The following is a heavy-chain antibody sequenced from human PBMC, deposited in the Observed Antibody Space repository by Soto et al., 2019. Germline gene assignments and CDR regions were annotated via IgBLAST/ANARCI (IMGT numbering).Heavy chain of an antibody. D-gene: IGHD3-10*01. J-gene: IGHJ4*02. V-gene: IGHV2-5*02. CDR1: GFSLTTSGVG. Sequence: QVTLKESGPTLVKPTQILTLTCTFSGFSLTTSGVGVGWIRQPPGKALEWLALILWDDDKRYNQSQRSRLTITKDTSKHQVVLTMTNMDPVDTATYYCSHSGLRFLDYGGQGALVTVSS. CDR3: SHSGLRFLDY. CDR2: ILWDDDK.